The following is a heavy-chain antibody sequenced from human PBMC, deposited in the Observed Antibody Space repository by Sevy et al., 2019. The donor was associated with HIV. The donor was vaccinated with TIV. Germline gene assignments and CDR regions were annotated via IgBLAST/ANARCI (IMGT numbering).Heavy chain of an antibody. Sequence: GGSLRLSCAASGFTFSKYWMGWVRQAPGKGLEWVANIKQDACQKYYVDSVKGRFTISRDNAKNSVYLQMNSLRAEDTAVYFCARDDGNYYFHYWGQGTLVTVSS. CDR3: ARDDGNYYFHY. CDR2: IKQDACQK. D-gene: IGHD1-7*01. V-gene: IGHV3-7*01. CDR1: GFTFSKYW. J-gene: IGHJ4*02.